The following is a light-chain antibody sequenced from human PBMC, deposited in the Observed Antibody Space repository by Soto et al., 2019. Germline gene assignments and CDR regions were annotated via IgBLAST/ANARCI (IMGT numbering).Light chain of an antibody. CDR2: GAS. Sequence: EIVFTQSPGTLSLSPGERATLSCRASQSVSSSYLAWYQQKPGQAPRLFIYGASSRETGIPDRFSGSGAGTECTRTISRLEPEDFEVDYCQQRSNWTRTFGQGTKVDIK. CDR1: QSVSSSY. J-gene: IGKJ1*01. V-gene: IGKV3D-20*02. CDR3: QQRSNWTRT.